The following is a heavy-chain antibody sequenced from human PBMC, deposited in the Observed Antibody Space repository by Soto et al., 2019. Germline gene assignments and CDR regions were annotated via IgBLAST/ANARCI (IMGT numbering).Heavy chain of an antibody. CDR1: GFTFSTYA. CDR3: SRSWYGNDY. V-gene: IGHV3-23*01. Sequence: EVQLLESGGGLVQPGGSLRLSWAAPGFTFSTYAMSWVRQAPGKGLEWVSHITTGGATYYADSVRGRFTISRDNSKNTLDLQMSSLRAEDTSVYYCSRSWYGNDYWGQGILVTVSS. CDR2: ITTGGAT. D-gene: IGHD6-13*01. J-gene: IGHJ4*02.